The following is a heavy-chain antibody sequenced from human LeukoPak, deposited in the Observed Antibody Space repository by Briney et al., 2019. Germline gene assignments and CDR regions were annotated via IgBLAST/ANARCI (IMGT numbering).Heavy chain of an antibody. CDR2: ISSSGDDT. D-gene: IGHD6-19*01. CDR1: GFTFSTYA. CDR3: ARERSLYSSGWPDAFDI. Sequence: PGGSLRLSCAASGFTFSTYAMSWVRQAPGKGLEWVSSISSSGDDTYYRDSVKGRFTISRDNSKNTLSLQMNSLRVEDTAVYYCARERSLYSSGWPDAFDIWGQGTMVTVSS. V-gene: IGHV3-23*01. J-gene: IGHJ3*02.